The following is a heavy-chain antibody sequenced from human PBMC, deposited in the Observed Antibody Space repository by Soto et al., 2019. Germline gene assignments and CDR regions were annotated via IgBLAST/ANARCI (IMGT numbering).Heavy chain of an antibody. CDR1: GFTFSSYG. CDR2: ISYDGSNK. CDR3: AKAGYYYDSSGYYYESDYFDY. V-gene: IGHV3-30*18. Sequence: LRLSCAASGFTFSSYGMHWVRQAPGKGLEWVAVISYDGSNKYYADSVKGRFTISRDNSKNTLYLQMNSLRAEDTAVYYCAKAGYYYDSSGYYYESDYFDYWGQGTLVTVSS. J-gene: IGHJ4*02. D-gene: IGHD3-22*01.